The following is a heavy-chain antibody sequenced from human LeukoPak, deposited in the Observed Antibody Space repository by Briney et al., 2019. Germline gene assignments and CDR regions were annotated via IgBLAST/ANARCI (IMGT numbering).Heavy chain of an antibody. D-gene: IGHD6-19*01. V-gene: IGHV3-33*01. J-gene: IGHJ4*02. CDR1: GFTFSSYG. Sequence: GGSLRLSCAAPGFTFSSYGMHWVRQAPGKGLEWVAVIWYDGSNKYYADSVKGRFTISRDNSKNTLYLQMNSLRAEDTAVYYCARVKYSSGWYYFDYWGQGTLVTVSS. CDR3: ARVKYSSGWYYFDY. CDR2: IWYDGSNK.